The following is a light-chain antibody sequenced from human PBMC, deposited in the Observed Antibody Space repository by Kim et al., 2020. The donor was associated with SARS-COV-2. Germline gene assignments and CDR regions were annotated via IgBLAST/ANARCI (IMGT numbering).Light chain of an antibody. J-gene: IGLJ6*01. Sequence: SYELTQPPSVSVAPGKTATITCGGNNIGRESLHWYQQRPGQAPVMVIYYDTDRPSGIPERFSASKSGNTATLTISRVGPGDEADYYCHVWDRGTNRHVFG. CDR3: HVWDRGTNRHV. CDR2: YDT. CDR1: NIGRES. V-gene: IGLV3-21*04.